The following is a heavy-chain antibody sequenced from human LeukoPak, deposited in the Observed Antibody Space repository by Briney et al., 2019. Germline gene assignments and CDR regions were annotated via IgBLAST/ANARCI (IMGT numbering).Heavy chain of an antibody. CDR3: ARDVLMVYDPAPTGKIINAFDI. J-gene: IGHJ3*02. D-gene: IGHD2-8*01. CDR2: ISAYNGNT. Sequence: GASVKVSCKASGYTFTSYGISWVRQAPGQGLEWMGWISAYNGNTNYAQKLQGRVTMTTDTSTSTAYMELRSLRSDDTAVYYCARDVLMVYDPAPTGKIINAFDIWGQGTMVTVSS. V-gene: IGHV1-18*01. CDR1: GYTFTSYG.